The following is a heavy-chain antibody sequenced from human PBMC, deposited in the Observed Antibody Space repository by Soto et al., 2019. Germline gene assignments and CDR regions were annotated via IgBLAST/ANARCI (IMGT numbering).Heavy chain of an antibody. Sequence: QVQLVQSGAEVKKPGASVKVSCKASGYTFTSYDINWVRQATGQGLEWMGWMNPNSGNTGYAQKFQGRVTMTRNTSISTAYMELSSLRSEDTAVYYCARGTHSESMVYIWGSYRWDFDYWGQGTLVTVSS. J-gene: IGHJ4*02. V-gene: IGHV1-8*01. CDR2: MNPNSGNT. D-gene: IGHD3-16*02. CDR3: ARGTHSESMVYIWGSYRWDFDY. CDR1: GYTFTSYD.